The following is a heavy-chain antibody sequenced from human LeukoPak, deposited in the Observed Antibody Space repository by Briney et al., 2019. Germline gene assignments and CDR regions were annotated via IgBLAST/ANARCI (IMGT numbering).Heavy chain of an antibody. CDR2: INSDGSST. Sequence: GGSLRLSCAASGFTFSSCWMHWVRQAPGKGLVWVSRINSDGSSTNYADSVKGRFTISRDNAKNTLYLQMNSLRAEDTAVYYCARGGSGYRYGYDYWGQGTLVTVSS. CDR1: GFTFSSCW. V-gene: IGHV3-74*01. CDR3: ARGGSGYRYGYDY. D-gene: IGHD5-18*01. J-gene: IGHJ4*02.